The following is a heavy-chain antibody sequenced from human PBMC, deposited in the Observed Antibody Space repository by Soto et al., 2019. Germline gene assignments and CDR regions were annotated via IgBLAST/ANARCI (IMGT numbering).Heavy chain of an antibody. J-gene: IGHJ4*02. D-gene: IGHD3-9*01. Sequence: QVQLVQSGAEVKKPGASVKVSCKASGYTFTSYGISWVRQAPGQGLEWMGWISAYNGNTNYAQKLQGRVTMSTDAATITAYMELRSLRADDSAVYCCARYLTGTLVYWGQGTLVTVSS. CDR1: GYTFTSYG. CDR2: ISAYNGNT. CDR3: ARYLTGTLVY. V-gene: IGHV1-18*01.